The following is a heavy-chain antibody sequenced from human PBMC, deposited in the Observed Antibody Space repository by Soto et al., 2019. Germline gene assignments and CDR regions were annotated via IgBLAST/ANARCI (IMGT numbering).Heavy chain of an antibody. CDR2: IYWDDDK. V-gene: IGHV2-5*02. CDR3: PQRLPHYGLGRERGSGFDP. D-gene: IGHD3-10*01. CDR1: GFSLSTTGVG. Sequence: QITLKESGPTLVRPTQTLTLTCTFSGFSLSTTGVGVGWIRQPPGKALEWLALIYWDDDKRYSPSLKSRLTITKDTSKNEVILTTTTMDPVDTARYYCPQRLPHYGLGRERGSGFDPWVQGTLVTVSS. J-gene: IGHJ5*02.